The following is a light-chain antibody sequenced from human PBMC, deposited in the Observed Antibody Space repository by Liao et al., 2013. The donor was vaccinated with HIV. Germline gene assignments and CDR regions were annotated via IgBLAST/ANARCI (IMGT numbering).Light chain of an antibody. V-gene: IGLV3-21*04. CDR3: QVWDTSSAHQV. Sequence: SYVLTQPSSLSVAPGKTARMTCGGNSIGSKSVHWYQQKPGQAPVLVISHDTDRPSGIPARFSASNSGNMATLTISRVEAGDEADYYCQVWDTSSAHQVFGGGTKLTVL. CDR2: HDT. J-gene: IGLJ3*02. CDR1: SIGSKS.